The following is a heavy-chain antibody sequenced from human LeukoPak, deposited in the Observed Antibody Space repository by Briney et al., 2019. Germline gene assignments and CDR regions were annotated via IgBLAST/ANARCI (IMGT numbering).Heavy chain of an antibody. Sequence: GGSLRLSCAASGFTFSSYWMHWVRQAPGRGLVWVSRINSDGSSTTHADSVKGRFTISRDNSKNTLYLQMNSLRAEDTAVYDCAKDSGNRDNWFDPWGQGTLVTVSS. CDR2: INSDGSST. J-gene: IGHJ5*02. CDR1: GFTFSSYW. CDR3: AKDSGNRDNWFDP. D-gene: IGHD1-14*01. V-gene: IGHV3-74*01.